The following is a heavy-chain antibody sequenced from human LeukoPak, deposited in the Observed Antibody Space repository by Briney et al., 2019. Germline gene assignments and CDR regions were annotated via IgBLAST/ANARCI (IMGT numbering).Heavy chain of an antibody. Sequence: SETLSLTCSVSSGFISSYYWTWIRQSPGKGLEWIGYIYYSGSTYYNPSLKSRVTISVDTSKNQFSLKLSSVTAADTAVYYCAREHDSYGITFDYWGQGTLVTVSS. V-gene: IGHV4-59*06. J-gene: IGHJ4*02. CDR2: IYYSGST. CDR3: AREHDSYGITFDY. D-gene: IGHD5-18*01. CDR1: SGFISSYY.